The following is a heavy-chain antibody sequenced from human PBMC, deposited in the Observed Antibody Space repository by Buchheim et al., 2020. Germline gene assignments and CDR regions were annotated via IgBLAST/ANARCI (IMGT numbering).Heavy chain of an antibody. J-gene: IGHJ6*02. CDR3: AKADYGDYVVYYFGMDV. Sequence: QVQLVESGGGVVQPGRALRLSCAASGFTFSSYGMHWVRQAPGKGLEWVAVISYDGSNKYYADSVKGRFPISRDNSKNTLYLQMNSLRAEDAAVYYCAKADYGDYVVYYFGMDVWGQGTT. CDR1: GFTFSSYG. D-gene: IGHD4-17*01. CDR2: ISYDGSNK. V-gene: IGHV3-30*18.